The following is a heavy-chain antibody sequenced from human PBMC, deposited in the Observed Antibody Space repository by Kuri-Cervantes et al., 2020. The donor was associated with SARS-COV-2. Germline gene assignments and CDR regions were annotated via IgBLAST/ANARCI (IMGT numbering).Heavy chain of an antibody. CDR3: ARRKGGGSWYYYYGMDV. CDR1: GFTFSNYE. V-gene: IGHV3-48*03. J-gene: IGHJ6*02. Sequence: GESLKISCAGSGFTFSNYELNWVRQAPGKGLEWISHISHSGSVIYYADSVQGRFIISRDNTKNSVYLQLNSLRAEDTAVYYCARRKGGGSWYYYYGMDVWGQGTTVTVSS. CDR2: ISHSGSVI. D-gene: IGHD2-15*01.